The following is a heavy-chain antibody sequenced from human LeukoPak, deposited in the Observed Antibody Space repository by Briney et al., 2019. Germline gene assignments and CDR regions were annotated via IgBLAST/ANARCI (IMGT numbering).Heavy chain of an antibody. CDR3: ARYILSVTGYWYLDI. V-gene: IGHV4-34*01. J-gene: IGHJ2*01. D-gene: IGHD6-19*01. CDR1: GGSFSGYY. CDR2: INHSGST. Sequence: SETLSLTCAVYGGSFSGYYWSWIRQPPGKGLEWIGEINHSGSTNYNPSLKSRVTISVDTSKNQFSLKLSSVTAADTAVYFCARYILSVTGYWYLDIWGRGTLVTVSS.